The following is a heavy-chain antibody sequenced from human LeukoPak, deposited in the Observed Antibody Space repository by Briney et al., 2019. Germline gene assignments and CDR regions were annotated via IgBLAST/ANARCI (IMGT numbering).Heavy chain of an antibody. CDR1: GFTFSSYA. J-gene: IGHJ4*02. CDR3: ARDSLGGYIDY. V-gene: IGHV3-30-3*01. D-gene: IGHD5-18*01. Sequence: GGSLRLSCAASGFTFSSYAMHWVRQAPGKGLEWVAVISYDGSNKYYADSVKGRFTISRDNSKNTLYLQMNSLRAEDTAVYYCARDSLGGYIDYWGQGTLVTVSS. CDR2: ISYDGSNK.